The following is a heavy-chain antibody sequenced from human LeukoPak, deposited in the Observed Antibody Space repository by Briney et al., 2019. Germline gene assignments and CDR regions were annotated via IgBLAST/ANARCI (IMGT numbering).Heavy chain of an antibody. Sequence: ASVKVSCKVSGYTLTELSMHWVRQAPGKGLEWMGGFDPEDGETIYAQKFQGRVTITADKSTSTAYMELSSLRSEDTAVYYCARDYYGSGSYRDYWGQGALVTVSS. V-gene: IGHV1-24*01. CDR3: ARDYYGSGSYRDY. D-gene: IGHD3-10*01. J-gene: IGHJ4*02. CDR1: GYTLTELS. CDR2: FDPEDGET.